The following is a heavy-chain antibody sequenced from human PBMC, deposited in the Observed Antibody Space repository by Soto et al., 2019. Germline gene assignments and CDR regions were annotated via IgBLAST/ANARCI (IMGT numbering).Heavy chain of an antibody. CDR1: GGSISSSNW. Sequence: QVQLQESGPGLVKPSGTLSLTCAVSGGSISSSNWWSWVRQPPGKGLEWIGEIYHSGSTNYNPSLKQRVTISVDKSKNHFALKLSSVTAADTAVYYCASVLGYCSGGSCRNYYYYGMDVWGQGTTVTVSS. CDR2: IYHSGST. J-gene: IGHJ6*02. CDR3: ASVLGYCSGGSCRNYYYYGMDV. V-gene: IGHV4-4*02. D-gene: IGHD2-15*01.